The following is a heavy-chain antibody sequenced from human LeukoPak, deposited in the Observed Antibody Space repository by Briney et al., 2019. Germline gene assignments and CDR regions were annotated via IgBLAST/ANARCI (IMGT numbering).Heavy chain of an antibody. Sequence: ASVKVSCKASGGTFSGYAISWVRQAPGQGLEWMGGIIPIFGTANYAQKFQGRVTITADESTSTAYMELSSLRSEDTAVYYCARDQTRDYYYGMDVWGQGTTVTVSS. CDR1: GGTFSGYA. CDR2: IIPIFGTA. V-gene: IGHV1-69*13. J-gene: IGHJ6*02. CDR3: ARDQTRDYYYGMDV.